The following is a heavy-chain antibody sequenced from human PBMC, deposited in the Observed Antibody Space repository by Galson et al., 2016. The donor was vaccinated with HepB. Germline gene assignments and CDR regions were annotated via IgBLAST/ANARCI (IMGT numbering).Heavy chain of an antibody. D-gene: IGHD3-10*01. CDR3: ARFGPDSLDH. CDR2: INPNNGVT. J-gene: IGHJ4*02. Sequence: SVKVSCKASGYTFTGYFIHWVRQAPGQGLEWMGWINPNNGVTNYAQKFQGWVTMTRDTSITTAYIDLSRLGSGDTAVYYCARFGPDSLDHWGQGTLVTVSS. V-gene: IGHV1-2*04. CDR1: GYTFTGYF.